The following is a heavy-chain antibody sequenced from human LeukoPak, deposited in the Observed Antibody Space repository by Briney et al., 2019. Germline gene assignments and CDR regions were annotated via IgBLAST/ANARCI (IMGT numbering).Heavy chain of an antibody. Sequence: GRSLRLSCAASGFTFSSYAMHWVRQAPGKGLEWVSGINWNSDSIGYADSVKGRFTTSRDNAKNSLYLQMNSLRAEDTAFYYCAINGGGDSGYGNFDYWAQGTLVTVSS. V-gene: IGHV3-9*01. CDR1: GFTFSSYA. CDR2: INWNSDSI. D-gene: IGHD5-12*01. CDR3: AINGGGDSGYGNFDY. J-gene: IGHJ4*02.